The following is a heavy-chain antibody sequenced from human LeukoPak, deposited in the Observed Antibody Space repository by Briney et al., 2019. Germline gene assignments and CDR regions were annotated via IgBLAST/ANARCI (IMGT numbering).Heavy chain of an antibody. J-gene: IGHJ5*02. V-gene: IGHV4-38-2*02. CDR3: ARDIGVTDSNDYYVFDP. CDR1: GYSISTSYY. CDR2: IYHSGNT. D-gene: IGHD3-22*01. Sequence: SETLSLTCTVSGYSISTSYYWGWIRQPPGKGLEWIGSIYHSGNTYYNPSLKSRVTISVDTSKNQFSLKLNSVTAADTAVYYCARDIGVTDSNDYYVFDPWGQGTLVSVSS.